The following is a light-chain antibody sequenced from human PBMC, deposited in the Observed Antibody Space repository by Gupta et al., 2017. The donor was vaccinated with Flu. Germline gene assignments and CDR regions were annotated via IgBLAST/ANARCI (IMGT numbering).Light chain of an antibody. CDR2: AAS. CDR3: QQSYSTPRT. Sequence: PSSLSASVGDRITITCRASQSISSNLNWYQHKPGMAPKLLIYAASSLQSGFPSRFSGTGSGTEFTLTISSLQPEDFATYYCQQSYSTPRTFGQGTKVEI. CDR1: QSISSN. J-gene: IGKJ2*01. V-gene: IGKV1-39*01.